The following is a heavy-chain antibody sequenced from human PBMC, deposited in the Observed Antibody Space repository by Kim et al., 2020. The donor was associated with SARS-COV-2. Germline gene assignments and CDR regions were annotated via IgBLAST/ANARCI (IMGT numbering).Heavy chain of an antibody. V-gene: IGHV3-15*01. CDR2: IKGKADGWTI. J-gene: IGHJ5*02. CDR1: GFTFINSW. CDR3: TTHAWFDP. Sequence: GGSLRLSCAASGFTFINSWMSWVRQAPGKGLEWVGRIKGKADGWTIDYAAPVKGRFTIASDDSKDAVYLQMNSLKTGDTAVYYCTTHAWFDPWGQGTQVIVSS.